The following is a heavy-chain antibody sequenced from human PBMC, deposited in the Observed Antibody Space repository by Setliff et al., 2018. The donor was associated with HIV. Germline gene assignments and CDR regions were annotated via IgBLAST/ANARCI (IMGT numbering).Heavy chain of an antibody. Sequence: PSETLSLTCTVSGGSISPSSDYWGWICQPPGKGLEWIGSVYFTGSTYYNPSLKSRVTISVDTSKNQFSLKLSSVTAADTAVYYCARGFDYAQRPPLYYFDYWGQGTLVTVSS. CDR3: ARGFDYAQRPPLYYFDY. CDR2: VYFTGST. CDR1: GGSISPSSDY. J-gene: IGHJ4*02. D-gene: IGHD2-2*01. V-gene: IGHV4-39*01.